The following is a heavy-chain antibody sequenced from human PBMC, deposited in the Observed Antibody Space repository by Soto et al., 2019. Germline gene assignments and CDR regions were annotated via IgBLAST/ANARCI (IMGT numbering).Heavy chain of an antibody. D-gene: IGHD6-25*01. J-gene: IGHJ4*02. V-gene: IGHV4-39*02. Sequence: QLPLQESGPELVKPSETLSLTCTVSGGSISSSSYYWGWIRQPPGKGLEWIGSIYYSGSTFYSPSLRSRVTISVDTSKNQFSLRVSSVTAADTAVYYCAREYSSAPDYWGQGTLVTVSS. CDR2: IYYSGST. CDR3: AREYSSAPDY. CDR1: GGSISSSSYY.